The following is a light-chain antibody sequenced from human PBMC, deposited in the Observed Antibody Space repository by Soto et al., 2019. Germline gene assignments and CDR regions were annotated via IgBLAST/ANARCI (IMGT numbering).Light chain of an antibody. CDR1: QTISSW. J-gene: IGKJ1*01. CDR3: QHYNSYSEA. V-gene: IGKV1-5*03. Sequence: DIRMTQSPSTLSVSVGDRVTITCRASQTISSWLAWYQQKPGKAPKLLIYKASTLKSGVPSRFSGSGSGTEFTLTISSLQPDDFATYYCQHYNSYSEAFGQGTKVELK. CDR2: KAS.